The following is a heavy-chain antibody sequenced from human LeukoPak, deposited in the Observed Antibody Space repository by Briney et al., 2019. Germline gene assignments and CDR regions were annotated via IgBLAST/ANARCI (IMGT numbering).Heavy chain of an antibody. CDR3: ARGGYYMDV. CDR1: GGSFSGYY. J-gene: IGHJ6*03. CDR2: INHSGST. V-gene: IGHV4-34*01. Sequence: SETLSLTCAVHGGSFSGYYWSWIRQPPGKGLEWIGEINHSGSTNYNPSLKSRVTISVDTSKNQFSLKLSSVTAADTAVYYCARGGYYMDVWGKGTTVTVSS.